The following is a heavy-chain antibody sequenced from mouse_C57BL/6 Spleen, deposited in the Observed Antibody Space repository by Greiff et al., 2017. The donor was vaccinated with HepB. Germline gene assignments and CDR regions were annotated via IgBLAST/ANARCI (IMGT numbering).Heavy chain of an antibody. CDR3: ARDLYYYGSSLMDY. CDR2: ISDGGSYT. V-gene: IGHV5-4*01. D-gene: IGHD1-1*01. J-gene: IGHJ4*01. CDR1: GFTFSSYA. Sequence: EVMLVESGGGLVKPGGSLKLSCAASGFTFSSYAMSWVRQTPEKRLEWVATISDGGSYTYYPDNVKGRFTISRDNANNNLYLQMSHLKSEDTAMYYCARDLYYYGSSLMDYWGQGTSVTVSS.